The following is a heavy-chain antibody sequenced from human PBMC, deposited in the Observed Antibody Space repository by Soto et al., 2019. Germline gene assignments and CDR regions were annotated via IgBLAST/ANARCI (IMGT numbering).Heavy chain of an antibody. CDR3: AKGGLGVARGGYFVY. CDR2: ISGSGGST. D-gene: IGHD3-10*01. Sequence: LRLSGAASGFTFSSYAMSWVRQAPGKGLEWVSAISGSGGSTYYADSVKGRFTISRDNSKNTLYLQMNSLRAEDTAVYYCAKGGLGVARGGYFVYWGQGTLVTVSS. J-gene: IGHJ4*02. V-gene: IGHV3-23*01. CDR1: GFTFSSYA.